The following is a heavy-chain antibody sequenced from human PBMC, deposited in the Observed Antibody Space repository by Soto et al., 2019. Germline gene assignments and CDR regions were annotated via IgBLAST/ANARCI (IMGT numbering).Heavy chain of an antibody. D-gene: IGHD4-17*01. CDR3: ARDDQDYGGNSRYYYYYGMDV. J-gene: IGHJ6*02. CDR1: GGSISSYY. CDR2: IYTSGST. V-gene: IGHV4-4*07. Sequence: SETLSLTCTVSGGSISSYYWSWIRQPAGQGLEWIGRIYTSGSTNYNPSLKSRVTMSVDTSKNQFSLKLSSVTAADTAVYYCARDDQDYGGNSRYYYYYGMDVWGQGTTVTVSS.